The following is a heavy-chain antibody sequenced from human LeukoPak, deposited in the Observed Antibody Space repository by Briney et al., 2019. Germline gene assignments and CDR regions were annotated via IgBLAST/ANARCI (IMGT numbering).Heavy chain of an antibody. J-gene: IGHJ4*02. CDR3: ARHGGGAARGLDY. CDR1: GGSISSSSYF. D-gene: IGHD6-6*01. CDR2: IYYSGRT. Sequence: SETLSLTCTVSGGSISSSSYFWGWIRQPPGKGLEWIGSIYYSGRTYSNPSLKSRVTISVDSSKNHFSLKLTSVTAADTAVYYCARHGGGAARGLDYWGQGTLVTVSS. V-gene: IGHV4-39*01.